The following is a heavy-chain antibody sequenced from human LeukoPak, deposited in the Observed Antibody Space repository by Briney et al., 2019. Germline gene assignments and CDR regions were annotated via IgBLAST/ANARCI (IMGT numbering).Heavy chain of an antibody. D-gene: IGHD3-22*01. V-gene: IGHV3-21*01. CDR2: ISSSSSYI. Sequence: PGGSLRLSCAASGFTFSSYSMNWVRQAPGKGLEWVSSISSSSSYIYYADSVKGRFTISRDNAKNSLYPQMNSLRAEDTAVYYCARTRITMIVGLASRFDYWGQGTLVTVSS. CDR1: GFTFSSYS. CDR3: ARTRITMIVGLASRFDY. J-gene: IGHJ4*02.